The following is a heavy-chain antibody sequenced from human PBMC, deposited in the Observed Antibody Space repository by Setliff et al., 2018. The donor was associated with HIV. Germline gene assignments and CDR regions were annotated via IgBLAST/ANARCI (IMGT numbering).Heavy chain of an antibody. CDR3: ARGRRSSGWYVYH. V-gene: IGHV4-34*01. J-gene: IGHJ4*02. D-gene: IGHD6-19*01. CDR2: IYYSGST. Sequence: SSETLSLTCAVYGGSFSDYYWGWVRQPPGKGLEWIGSIYYSGSTYYNPSLKSRVTISVDTSTNQFSLKLSSVTAADTAVYYCARGRRSSGWYVYHWGQGTLVTVSS. CDR1: GGSFSDYY.